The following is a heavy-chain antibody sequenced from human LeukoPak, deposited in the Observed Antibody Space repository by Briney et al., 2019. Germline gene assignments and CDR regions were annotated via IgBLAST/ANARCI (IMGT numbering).Heavy chain of an antibody. CDR1: GGTFSSYA. J-gene: IGHJ5*02. Sequence: ASAKVSCKASGGTFSSYAISWVRQAPGQGLEWMGGIIPIFGTANYAQKFQGRVTITTDESTSTAYMELSSLRSEDTAVYYCALTSMVRGYRGWFDPWGQGTLVAVSS. CDR3: ALTSMVRGYRGWFDP. V-gene: IGHV1-69*05. D-gene: IGHD3-10*01. CDR2: IIPIFGTA.